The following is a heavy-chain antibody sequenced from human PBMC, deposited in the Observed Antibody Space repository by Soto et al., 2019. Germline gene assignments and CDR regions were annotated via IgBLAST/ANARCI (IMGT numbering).Heavy chain of an antibody. CDR1: GYTFTSYG. V-gene: IGHV1-18*01. CDR3: ASSATMTLVVVAANDAFDI. CDR2: ISAYNGNT. D-gene: IGHD2-15*01. Sequence: ASVKVSCKASGYTFTSYGISWVRQAPGQGLEWMGWISAYNGNTNYAQKLQGRVTMTTDTSTSTAYMELRSPRSDDTAVYYCASSATMTLVVVAANDAFDICGQRSMVTVSS. J-gene: IGHJ3*02.